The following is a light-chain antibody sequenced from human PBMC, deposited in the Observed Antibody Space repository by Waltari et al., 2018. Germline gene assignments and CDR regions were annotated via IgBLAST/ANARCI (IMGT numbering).Light chain of an antibody. CDR2: EVN. V-gene: IGLV2-8*01. CDR1: SSDIGTYKF. J-gene: IGLJ2*01. CDR3: SSYAGTKKLL. Sequence: QSALTQHPSASGSPGQSVTIPCSGSSSDIGTYKFVSWYQQHPGKSPKLIIYEVNQRPSGVPDRFSGSKSGNTASLTVSGLLPEDEADYYCSSYAGTKKLLFGGVTKLTVL.